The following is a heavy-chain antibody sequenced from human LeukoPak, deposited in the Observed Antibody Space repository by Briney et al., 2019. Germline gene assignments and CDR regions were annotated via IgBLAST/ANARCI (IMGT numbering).Heavy chain of an antibody. CDR2: INPSGGST. D-gene: IGHD2-21*02. V-gene: IGHV1-46*01. CDR1: GYTFTSYY. CDR3: ARGGGDPSAAEYFQH. Sequence: ASVKVSCKASGYTFTSYYMHWVRQAPGQGLEWMGIINPSGGSTSYAQKFQGRVTTTRDTSTSTVYMELSSLRSEDTAVYYCARGGGDPSAAEYFQHWGQGTLVTVSS. J-gene: IGHJ1*01.